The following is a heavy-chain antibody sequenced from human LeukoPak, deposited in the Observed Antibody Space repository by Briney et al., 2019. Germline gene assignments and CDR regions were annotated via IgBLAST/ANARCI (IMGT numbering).Heavy chain of an antibody. CDR1: GGSISSYY. V-gene: IGHV3-21*01. D-gene: IGHD1-1*01. J-gene: IGHJ4*02. CDR3: VRVVPETGTLDY. CDR2: ISSSSSYM. Sequence: ETLSLACTVSGGSISSYYWSWVRQAPGKGLQWLASISSSSSYMFYADSVEGRFTISRDNAEKSLYLQMNSLRSEDTALYYCVRVVPETGTLDYWGQGALVTVSS.